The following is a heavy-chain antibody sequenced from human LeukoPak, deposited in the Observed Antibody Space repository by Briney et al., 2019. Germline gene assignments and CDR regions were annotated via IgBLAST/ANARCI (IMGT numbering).Heavy chain of an antibody. Sequence: PGGSLRLSCAASGFTFSSYAMSWVRQAPGKGLEWVSAISGSGGSTYYADSVKGRFTISRDNSKNTLYPQMNSLRAEDTAVYYCAKDEDYYGSGSYDYWGQGTLVTVSS. D-gene: IGHD3-10*01. CDR2: ISGSGGST. J-gene: IGHJ4*02. V-gene: IGHV3-23*01. CDR3: AKDEDYYGSGSYDY. CDR1: GFTFSSYA.